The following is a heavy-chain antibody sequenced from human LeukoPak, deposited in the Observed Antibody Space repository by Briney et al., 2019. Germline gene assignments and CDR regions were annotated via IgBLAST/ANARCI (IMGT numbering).Heavy chain of an antibody. Sequence: VASVKVSCKASGYTFTSYDINWVRQATGQGLEWMGWMNPNSGNTGYAQKFQGRVTMTRDMSTSTVYMELSSLRSEDTAVYYCARDPPGIAVAGPPFDYWGQGTLVTVSS. D-gene: IGHD6-19*01. J-gene: IGHJ4*02. CDR1: GYTFTSYD. CDR2: MNPNSGNT. V-gene: IGHV1-8*01. CDR3: ARDPPGIAVAGPPFDY.